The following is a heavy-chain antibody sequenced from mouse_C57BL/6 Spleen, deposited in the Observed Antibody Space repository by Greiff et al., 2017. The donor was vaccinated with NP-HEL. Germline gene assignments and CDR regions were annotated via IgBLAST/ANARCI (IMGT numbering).Heavy chain of an antibody. J-gene: IGHJ4*01. CDR1: GYTFTSYW. Sequence: VQLQQPGAELVKPGASVKLSCKASGYTFTSYWMHWVKQRPGQGLEWIGMIHPNSGSTNYNEKFKSKATLTVDKSSSTAYMQLSSLTSEDSAVYYCARPVYYDYGDYAMDYWGQGTSVTVSS. D-gene: IGHD2-4*01. V-gene: IGHV1-64*01. CDR2: IHPNSGST. CDR3: ARPVYYDYGDYAMDY.